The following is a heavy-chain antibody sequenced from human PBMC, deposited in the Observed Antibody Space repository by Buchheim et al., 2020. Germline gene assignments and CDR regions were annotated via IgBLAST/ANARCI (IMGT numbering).Heavy chain of an antibody. CDR3: AREGYYGSGSYQLAPYYYGMDV. J-gene: IGHJ6*02. CDR2: ISYDGSNK. V-gene: IGHV3-30*04. D-gene: IGHD3-10*01. Sequence: QVQLVESGGGVVQPGRSLRLSCAASGFTFSSYAMHWVRQAPGKGLEWVAVISYDGSNKYYADSVKGRFTISRDNSKNTLYLQMNSLRAEDTAVYYCAREGYYGSGSYQLAPYYYGMDVWGQGTT. CDR1: GFTFSSYA.